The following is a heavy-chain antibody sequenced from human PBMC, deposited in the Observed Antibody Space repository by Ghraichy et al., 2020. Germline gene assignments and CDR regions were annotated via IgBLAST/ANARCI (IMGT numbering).Heavy chain of an antibody. D-gene: IGHD6-13*01. CDR2: IDWDDDK. CDR3: ARMKAGPREGGWFDP. J-gene: IGHJ5*02. Sequence: SGPTLVKPTQTLTLTCTFSGFSLSTSGMRVSWIRQPPGKALEWLARIDWDDDKFYSTSLKTRLTISKDTSKNQVVLTMTNMDSVDTATYYCARMKAGPREGGWFDPWGQGTPVTVSS. V-gene: IGHV2-70*04. CDR1: GFSLSTSGMR.